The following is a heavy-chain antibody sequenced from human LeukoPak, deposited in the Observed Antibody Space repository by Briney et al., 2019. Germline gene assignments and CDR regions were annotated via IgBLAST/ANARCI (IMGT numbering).Heavy chain of an antibody. CDR2: FDPEDGET. Sequence: ASVKVSCKVSGYTLTELSMHWVRQAPGKGLEWVGGFDPEDGETIYAQKFQGRVTMTEDTSTDTAYMELSSLRSEDTAVYYCATGPGLLRITMVRGVMDVWGQGTTVTVSS. CDR1: GYTLTELS. V-gene: IGHV1-24*01. CDR3: ATGPGLLRITMVRGVMDV. D-gene: IGHD3-10*01. J-gene: IGHJ6*02.